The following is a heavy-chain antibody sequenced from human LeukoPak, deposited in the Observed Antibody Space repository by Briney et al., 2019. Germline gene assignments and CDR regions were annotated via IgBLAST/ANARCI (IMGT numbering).Heavy chain of an antibody. V-gene: IGHV4-39*01. CDR3: ARLVPPGWFDP. J-gene: IGHJ5*02. CDR1: GGSISSSSYY. Sequence: SETLSLTCTVSGGSISSSSYYWGWIRQPPGKGLEWIANIYYSGSTYSNPSLKSRVTISMATSNNQFSLKLTSVTAADTAVYYCARLVPPGWFDPWGQGTLVTVSS. CDR2: IYYSGST.